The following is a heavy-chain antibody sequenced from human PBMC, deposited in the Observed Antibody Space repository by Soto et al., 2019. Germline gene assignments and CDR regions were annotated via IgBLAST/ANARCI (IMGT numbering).Heavy chain of an antibody. CDR1: GGSFSGYY. J-gene: IGHJ6*03. CDR3: ARRGGYCTNGVCYRLLYYYYYYMDV. V-gene: IGHV4-34*01. CDR2: INHSGST. D-gene: IGHD2-8*01. Sequence: SETLSLTCAVYGGSFSGYYWSWIRQPPGKGVEWIGEINHSGSTNYNPSLKSRVTISVDTSKNQFSLKLSSVTAADTAVYYCARRGGYCTNGVCYRLLYYYYYYMDVWGKGTTVTVSS.